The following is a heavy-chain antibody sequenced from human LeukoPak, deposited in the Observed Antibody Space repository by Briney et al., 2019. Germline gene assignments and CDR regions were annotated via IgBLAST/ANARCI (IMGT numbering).Heavy chain of an antibody. CDR2: MNPNSGNT. Sequence: GASVKVSCKASGYTFTSYDINWVRQATGQGLEWMGWMNPNSGNTGYAQKFQGRVTMTRNTSIITAYMELSSLRSEDTAVYYCARGHVESYDILSNHNWFDPWGQGTLVTVSS. D-gene: IGHD3-9*01. CDR1: GYTFTSYD. J-gene: IGHJ5*02. V-gene: IGHV1-8*01. CDR3: ARGHVESYDILSNHNWFDP.